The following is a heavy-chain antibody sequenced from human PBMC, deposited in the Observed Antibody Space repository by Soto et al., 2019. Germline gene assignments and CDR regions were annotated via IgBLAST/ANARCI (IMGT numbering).Heavy chain of an antibody. CDR2: IYSGGST. Sequence: GGSLRLSCAASGFTVSSKYMSWVRQAPGKGLEWVSVIYSGGSTYYADSVKGRFTISRDNSKNTLYLQMNSLRAEDTAVYYCAIVSREHSGYDRWGQGTLVTVSS. CDR1: GFTVSSKY. J-gene: IGHJ5*02. D-gene: IGHD5-12*01. CDR3: AIVSREHSGYDR. V-gene: IGHV3-66*01.